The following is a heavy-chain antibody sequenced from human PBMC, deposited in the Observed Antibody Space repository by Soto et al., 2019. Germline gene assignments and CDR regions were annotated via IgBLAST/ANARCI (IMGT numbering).Heavy chain of an antibody. D-gene: IGHD6-6*01. CDR1: GFAFSSHP. V-gene: IGHV3-23*01. Sequence: GSLRLSGAASGFAFSSHPMSWVRQAPERGLEWVSGISDSGGLTYNADSVKGRFTISRDNSKNTLYLQMNSLRAEDTALYYWARRAFGSSRSFDIWGQGTMVTVSS. CDR3: ARRAFGSSRSFDI. CDR2: ISDSGGLT. J-gene: IGHJ3*02.